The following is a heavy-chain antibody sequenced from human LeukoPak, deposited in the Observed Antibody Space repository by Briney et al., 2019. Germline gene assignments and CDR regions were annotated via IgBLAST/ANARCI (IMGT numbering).Heavy chain of an antibody. Sequence: SETLSLTCTVSGGSISSSSYYWGWIRQPPGKGLEWIGSIYYSGSTYYNPSLKSRVTISVDTSKNQFSLKLSSVTAADTAVYYCAREVDYYDSSGYPRWFDPWGQGTLVTVSS. CDR1: GGSISSSSYY. CDR2: IYYSGST. CDR3: AREVDYYDSSGYPRWFDP. J-gene: IGHJ5*02. D-gene: IGHD3-22*01. V-gene: IGHV4-39*07.